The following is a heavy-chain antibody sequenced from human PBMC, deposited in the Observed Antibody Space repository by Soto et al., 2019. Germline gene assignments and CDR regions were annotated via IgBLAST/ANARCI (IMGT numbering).Heavy chain of an antibody. CDR2: IKTDGSST. J-gene: IGHJ4*02. CDR3: AKSEGNTYGLFH. V-gene: IGHV3-74*01. CDR1: GFSFSNYW. D-gene: IGHD5-18*01. Sequence: EVQLVESGGGLVQPGGSLRLSCAASGFSFSNYWIHWVRQTPGKGLEWVSRIKTDGSSTDYADSVKGRFTISRDNAKSTLYLHMNSLSAEDTAVYYCAKSEGNTYGLFHWGQGTLVTVSS.